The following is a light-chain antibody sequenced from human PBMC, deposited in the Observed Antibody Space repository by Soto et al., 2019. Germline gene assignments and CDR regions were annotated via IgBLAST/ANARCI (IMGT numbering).Light chain of an antibody. J-gene: IGLJ1*01. Sequence: HSALTQPASVSGSPGQSITISCTGTSSDVGGYNYVSWYQQHPGKAPKLMIYDVSNRPSGVSNRFSGSKSGNTASLTISGLQAEDEADYYCSSYTSSRLFYVFGTGTKVTVL. CDR3: SSYTSSRLFYV. CDR1: SSDVGGYNY. V-gene: IGLV2-14*01. CDR2: DVS.